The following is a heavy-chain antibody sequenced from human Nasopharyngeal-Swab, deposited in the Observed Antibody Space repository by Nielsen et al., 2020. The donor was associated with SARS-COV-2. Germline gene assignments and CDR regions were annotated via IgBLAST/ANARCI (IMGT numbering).Heavy chain of an antibody. CDR3: AKEGFGYDILTGYYTNMDV. J-gene: IGHJ6*03. D-gene: IGHD3-9*01. CDR2: ISYDGSNK. CDR1: GFTFSSYG. V-gene: IGHV3-30*18. Sequence: GGSLRLSCAASGFTFSSYGMHWVRQAPGKGLEWVAVISYDGSNKYYADSVKGRLTISRDNSKNTLYLQMNSLRAEDTAVYYCAKEGFGYDILTGYYTNMDVWGKGTTVTVSS.